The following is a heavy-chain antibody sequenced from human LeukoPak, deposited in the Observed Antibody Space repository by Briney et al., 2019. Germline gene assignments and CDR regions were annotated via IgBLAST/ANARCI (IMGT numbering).Heavy chain of an antibody. CDR3: ARGGGLDV. Sequence: GGSLSLSCAASGFTFSSYWMNWARQAPGKGLEWVASINHNGNVNYYVGSVKGRFIISRDNTKNSLYLQMSNLRAEDTAAYFCARGGGLDVWGQGATVTVSS. J-gene: IGHJ6*02. V-gene: IGHV3-7*03. D-gene: IGHD3-16*01. CDR2: INHNGNVN. CDR1: GFTFSSYW.